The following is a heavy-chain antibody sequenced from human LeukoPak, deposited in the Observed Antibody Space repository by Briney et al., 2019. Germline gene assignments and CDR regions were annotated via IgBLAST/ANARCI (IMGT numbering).Heavy chain of an antibody. J-gene: IGHJ5*02. V-gene: IGHV1-2*02. Sequence: GASVKVSCKASGHGFTGYHIHWVRQAPGQGLEWMAWMNTNDGGISYAQRLQGRVTVTRGTSINTAYVELSDLRSDDTAMYYCVGEAAGAFHPWGQGTLVTVSS. CDR3: VGEAAGAFHP. D-gene: IGHD3-16*01. CDR2: MNTNDGGI. CDR1: GHGFTGYH.